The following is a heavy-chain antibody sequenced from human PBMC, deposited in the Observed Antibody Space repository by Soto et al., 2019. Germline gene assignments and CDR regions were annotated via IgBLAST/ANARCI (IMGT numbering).Heavy chain of an antibody. CDR2: INPNSGGT. V-gene: IGHV1-2*02. CDR1: GYTFTGYY. D-gene: IGHD2-2*01. CDR3: ARARRGIVVVPAAQNWFDP. J-gene: IGHJ5*02. Sequence: EASVKVSCKASGYTFTGYYMHWVRQAPGQGLEWMGWINPNSGGTNYAQKFQGRVTMTRDTSISTAYMELSRLRSDDTAVYYCARARRGIVVVPAAQNWFDPWGQGTLVTVSS.